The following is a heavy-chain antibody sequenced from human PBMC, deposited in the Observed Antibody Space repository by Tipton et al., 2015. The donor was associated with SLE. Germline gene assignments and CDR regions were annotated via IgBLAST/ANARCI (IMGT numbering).Heavy chain of an antibody. J-gene: IGHJ3*02. V-gene: IGHV4-34*01. CDR1: GGSFSVYY. D-gene: IGHD1-26*01. CDR3: ASYSGSYYDAFDI. CDR2: INHSGST. Sequence: TLSLTCAVYGGSFSVYYWSWLRQPPGKGLEWIGEINHSGSTNYNPSLESRVTLSVDTSKNQFSLKLSSVTAADTAVYYCASYSGSYYDAFDIWGQGTMVTVSS.